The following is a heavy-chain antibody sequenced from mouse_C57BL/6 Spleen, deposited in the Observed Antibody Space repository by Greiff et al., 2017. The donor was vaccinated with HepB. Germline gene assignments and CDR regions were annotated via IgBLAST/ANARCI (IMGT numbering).Heavy chain of an antibody. CDR3: ARGDWDWYYFDY. D-gene: IGHD4-1*01. CDR1: GYSITSGYD. J-gene: IGHJ2*01. CDR2: ISYSGST. Sequence: VQLQLSGPGMVKPSQSLSLTCTVTGYSITSGYDWHWIRHFPGNKLEWMGYISYSGSTNYNPSLKSRISITHDTSKNHFFLKLNSVTTEDTATYYCARGDWDWYYFDYWGQGTTLTVSS. V-gene: IGHV3-1*01.